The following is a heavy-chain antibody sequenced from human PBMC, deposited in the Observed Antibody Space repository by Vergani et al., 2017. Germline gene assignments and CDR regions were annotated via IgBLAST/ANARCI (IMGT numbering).Heavy chain of an antibody. V-gene: IGHV1-46*01. Sequence: QVQLVQSGAEVKKPGASVKVSCKASGYTFTSYYMHWVRQAPGQGLEWMGIINPSGGSTSYAQKFQGRVTMTRDTSTSTVYMELSSLRSEDTAVYYCARVGADYYSSGTDYYYYYMDVWGKGTTVTVSS. J-gene: IGHJ6*03. CDR1: GYTFTSYY. D-gene: IGHD3-22*01. CDR3: ARVGADYYSSGTDYYYYYMDV. CDR2: INPSGGST.